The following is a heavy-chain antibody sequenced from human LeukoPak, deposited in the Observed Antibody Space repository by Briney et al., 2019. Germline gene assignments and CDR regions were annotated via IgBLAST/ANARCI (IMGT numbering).Heavy chain of an antibody. Sequence: GGSLRLSCAASGFTFSTYAMHWVRQAPGKGLEYVSAISSNGGNTYYANSVKGRFTISRDNSKNTLYLQMGSLRAEDMAVYYCARKRVATGGPEHYFDYWGQGTLVTVSS. D-gene: IGHD5-12*01. CDR2: ISSNGGNT. V-gene: IGHV3-64*01. J-gene: IGHJ4*02. CDR1: GFTFSTYA. CDR3: ARKRVATGGPEHYFDY.